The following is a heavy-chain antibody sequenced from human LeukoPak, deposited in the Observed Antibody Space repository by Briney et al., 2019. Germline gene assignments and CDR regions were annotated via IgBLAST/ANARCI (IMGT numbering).Heavy chain of an antibody. CDR1: GGSISSYY. V-gene: IGHV4-59*01. CDR2: IYYSGST. D-gene: IGHD6-19*01. J-gene: IGHJ4*02. CDR3: ARDRGSGWYGY. Sequence: PSETLSLTCTVSGGSISSYYWSWIRQPPGKGLEWIGYIYYSGSTNYNPSLKSRVTISVDTSKNQFSLKLSSMTAADTAVYYCARDRGSGWYGYWGQGTLVTVSS.